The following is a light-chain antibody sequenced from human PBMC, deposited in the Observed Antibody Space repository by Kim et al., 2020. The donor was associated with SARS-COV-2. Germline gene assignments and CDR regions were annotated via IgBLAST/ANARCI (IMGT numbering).Light chain of an antibody. Sequence: QSALTQPRSVSGSPGQSVTISCTGTRSDVGGYDFLSWYQQHPGKAPKLIIYSVFERPSGVPDRFSGSKSGNTASLTIYELQAEDEADYYCCSYGGTYTWVFGGGTQLTVL. CDR3: CSYGGTYTWV. V-gene: IGLV2-11*01. CDR1: RSDVGGYDF. J-gene: IGLJ3*02. CDR2: SVF.